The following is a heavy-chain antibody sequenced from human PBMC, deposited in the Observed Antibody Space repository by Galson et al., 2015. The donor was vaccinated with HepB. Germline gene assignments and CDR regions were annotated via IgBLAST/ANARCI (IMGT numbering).Heavy chain of an antibody. CDR1: GFTFSSYA. CDR3: AKDSGYSGYKVRHFDY. Sequence: SLRLSCAASGFTFSSYAMSWVRQAPGKGLEWVSAISGSGGSTYYADSVKGRFTISRDNSKNTLYLQMNSLRAEDTAVYYCAKDSGYSGYKVRHFDYWGQGTLVTVSS. D-gene: IGHD5-12*01. V-gene: IGHV3-23*01. CDR2: ISGSGGST. J-gene: IGHJ4*02.